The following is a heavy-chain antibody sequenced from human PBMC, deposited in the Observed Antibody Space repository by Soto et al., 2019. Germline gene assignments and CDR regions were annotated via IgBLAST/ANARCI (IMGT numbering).Heavy chain of an antibody. CDR3: ERATHSSYSRSDAF. CDR1: GGSISTYF. V-gene: IGHV4-4*07. D-gene: IGHD1-26*01. J-gene: IGHJ2*01. Sequence: PSETLSLTCTLSGGSISTYFWSWIRQPAGKGLEWIGRISATGRSDYNPSLRSRITMAVYSSKNQFSLNLRSVTAADTATYYCERATHSSYSRSDAFWG. CDR2: ISATGRS.